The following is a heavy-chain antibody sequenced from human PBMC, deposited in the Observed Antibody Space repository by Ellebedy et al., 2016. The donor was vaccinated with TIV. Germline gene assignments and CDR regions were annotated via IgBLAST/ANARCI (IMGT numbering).Heavy chain of an antibody. CDR1: GYSFTSFW. CDR3: ARLPSGNSYGYSFDY. CDR2: IYPGDSDT. D-gene: IGHD5-18*01. V-gene: IGHV5-51*01. J-gene: IGHJ4*02. Sequence: KVSCKGSGYSFTSFWIGWVRQVPGKGLEYMGIIYPGDSDTRYSPSFQGQVTISVDKSISTAYLQWSSLKASDTAMYYCARLPSGNSYGYSFDYWGQGTLVTVSS.